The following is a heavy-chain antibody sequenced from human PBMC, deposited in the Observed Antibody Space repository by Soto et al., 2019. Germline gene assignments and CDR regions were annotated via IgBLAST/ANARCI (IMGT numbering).Heavy chain of an antibody. CDR1: GYTFSDYY. CDR2: ISPKSGGA. D-gene: IGHD1-26*01. V-gene: IGHV1-2*02. J-gene: IGHJ5*02. CDR3: AKDPWEQEGPNWFDP. Sequence: ASVKVSCKAGGYTFSDYYIQWVRQAPGQGLEYMGWISPKSGGAAYAQKFRGRVTMTRDTSVNLAYLHLSSLTSDDTAVYYCAKDPWEQEGPNWFDPWGQGTLVTVSS.